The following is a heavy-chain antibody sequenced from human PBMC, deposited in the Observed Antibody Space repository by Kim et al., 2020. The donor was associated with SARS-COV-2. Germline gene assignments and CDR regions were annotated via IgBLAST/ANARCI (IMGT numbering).Heavy chain of an antibody. D-gene: IGHD3-16*02. CDR3: ARDAGSDGFFSWFDP. Sequence: SETLSLTCTVSGGSISSYYWSWIRQPPGKGLEWIGYIYYSGSTNYNPSLKSRVTISVDTSKNQFSLKLSSVTAADTAVYYCARDAGSDGFFSWFDPWGQGTLVTVSS. CDR2: IYYSGST. V-gene: IGHV4-59*01. CDR1: GGSISSYY. J-gene: IGHJ5*02.